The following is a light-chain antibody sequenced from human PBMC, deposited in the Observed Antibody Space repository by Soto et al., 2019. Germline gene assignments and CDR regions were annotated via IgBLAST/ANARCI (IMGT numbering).Light chain of an antibody. V-gene: IGKV3-20*01. CDR2: GAS. CDR1: QSVSSSY. J-gene: IGKJ1*01. CDR3: QQYGSSPWT. Sequence: EIVLTQSPGTLSLSPGERATLSCRASQSVSSSYLAWYQQKPGQAPRLLIYGASSRATGIPDGFSGSGSGTDVNLTISRLEPEDFAVYYCQQYGSSPWTFGQGTKVEIK.